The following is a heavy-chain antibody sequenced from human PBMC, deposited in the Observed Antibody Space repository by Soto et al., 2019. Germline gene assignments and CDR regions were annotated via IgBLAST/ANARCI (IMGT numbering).Heavy chain of an antibody. CDR3: ARVVRGVVNWFDP. CDR1: GDTFANFG. V-gene: IGHV1-18*01. Sequence: HLVQSGPEVKRPGASIPVSCKTSGDTFANFGLSWVRQAPGQGLEWMGWIATYNNNKNYAQKFQGRLTLTTDTSTSTAYMELESLGYDDTAVYYCARVVRGVVNWFDPWGQGTLVTVSS. CDR2: IATYNNNK. D-gene: IGHD3-10*01. J-gene: IGHJ5*02.